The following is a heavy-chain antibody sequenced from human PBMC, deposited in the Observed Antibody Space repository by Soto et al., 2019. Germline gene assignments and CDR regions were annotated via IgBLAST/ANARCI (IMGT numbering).Heavy chain of an antibody. J-gene: IGHJ4*02. CDR1: GFTFSSYG. CDR2: IWYDGSNK. CDR3: ARDQQWLVRFYFDF. Sequence: LVESGGGVVQPGNSLRLSCAASGFTFSSYGMHWVRQAPGKGLEWVAVIWYDGSNKYYADSVKGRFTISRDNSKNTLYLQMNSLRAEDTAVYYCARDQQWLVRFYFDFWGQGTLVTVSS. D-gene: IGHD6-19*01. V-gene: IGHV3-33*01.